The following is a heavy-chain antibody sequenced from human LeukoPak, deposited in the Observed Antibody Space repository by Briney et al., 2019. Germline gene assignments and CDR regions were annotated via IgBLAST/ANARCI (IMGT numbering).Heavy chain of an antibody. V-gene: IGHV1-2*02. CDR3: VIASSGFLDV. D-gene: IGHD3-22*01. Sequence: GASVKVSCKASGYTFTGYYMHWVRQAPGQGLEWMGWINPNSGGTNYAQKFQERVTITRDMSTSTAYMELSSLRSEDTAVYYCVIASSGFLDVWGKGTTVTVSS. CDR2: INPNSGGT. CDR1: GYTFTGYY. J-gene: IGHJ6*04.